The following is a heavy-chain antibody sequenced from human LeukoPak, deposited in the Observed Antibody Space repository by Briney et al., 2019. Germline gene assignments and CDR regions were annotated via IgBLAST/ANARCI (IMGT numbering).Heavy chain of an antibody. Sequence: SYISGSSGSIYYADSLRGRFTISRDNAKNSLSLQMNSLRAEDTAVYYCARVDYGGFNFDYWRQGTLVTV. D-gene: IGHD4-23*01. J-gene: IGHJ4*02. CDR2: ISGSSGSI. CDR3: ARVDYGGFNFDY. V-gene: IGHV3-48*01.